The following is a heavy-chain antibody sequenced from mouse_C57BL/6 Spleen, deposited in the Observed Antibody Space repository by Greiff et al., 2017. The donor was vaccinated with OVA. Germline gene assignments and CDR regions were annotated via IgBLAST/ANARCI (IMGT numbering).Heavy chain of an antibody. V-gene: IGHV1-50*01. CDR2: IDPSDSYT. CDR3: ARGGSTMATTGFAY. D-gene: IGHD2-2*01. J-gene: IGHJ3*01. Sequence: VKLMESGAELVKPGASVKLSCKASGYTFTSYWMQWVKQRPGQGLEWIGEIDPSDSYTNYNQKFKGKATLTVDTSSSTAYMQLSSLTSEDSAVYYCARGGSTMATTGFAYWGQGTLVTVSA. CDR1: GYTFTSYW.